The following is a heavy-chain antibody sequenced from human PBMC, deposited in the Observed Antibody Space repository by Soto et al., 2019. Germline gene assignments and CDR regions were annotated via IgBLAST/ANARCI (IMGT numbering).Heavy chain of an antibody. Sequence: SETLSLTCAVSGGSISSGGYSWSWIRQPPGKGLEWIGYIYHSGSTYYNPSLKSRVTISVDRSKNQFSLKLSSVTAADTAVYYCARGDFGFGELGLDIWFDPWGQGTLVTVSS. CDR2: IYHSGST. CDR3: ARGDFGFGELGLDIWFDP. J-gene: IGHJ5*02. CDR1: GGSISSGGYS. V-gene: IGHV4-30-2*01. D-gene: IGHD3-10*01.